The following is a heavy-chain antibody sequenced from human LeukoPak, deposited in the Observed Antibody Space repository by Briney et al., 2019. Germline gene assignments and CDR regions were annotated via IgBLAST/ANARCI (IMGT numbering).Heavy chain of an antibody. D-gene: IGHD2-15*01. CDR2: IKQDGSEK. CDR1: GFTFSSYW. J-gene: IGHJ3*02. V-gene: IGHV3-7*01. CDR3: ARDPPTRGGDAFDI. Sequence: GGSLRLSCAASGFTFSSYWMSWVRQAPGKGLEWVANIKQDGSEKYYVDSVKGRFTISRDNAKNSLYLQMNSLRAEDTAVYYCARDPPTRGGDAFDIWGQGTMVTVSS.